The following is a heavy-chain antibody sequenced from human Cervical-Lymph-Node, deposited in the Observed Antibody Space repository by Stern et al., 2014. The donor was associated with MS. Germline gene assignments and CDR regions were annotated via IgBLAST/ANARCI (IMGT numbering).Heavy chain of an antibody. Sequence: VQLVQSGPEVKKPGESLKMSCKASGYSFTDFWIGWVRQMPGKGLECMGIIHPGDFDTRYSPSFQGQVTISVDRSINTAYLQWSSLKASDSAIYYCATQGCTNGVCHFEYWGQGTLVTVSS. J-gene: IGHJ4*02. CDR3: ATQGCTNGVCHFEY. CDR1: GYSFTDFW. D-gene: IGHD2-8*01. V-gene: IGHV5-51*03. CDR2: IHPGDFDT.